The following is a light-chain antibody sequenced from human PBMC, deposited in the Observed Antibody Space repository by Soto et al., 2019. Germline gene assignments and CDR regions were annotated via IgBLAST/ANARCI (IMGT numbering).Light chain of an antibody. J-gene: IGLJ2*01. CDR1: SSNIGAVFD. CDR2: ENT. CDR3: QSYDSGLRGWL. V-gene: IGLV1-40*01. Sequence: QSVLTQPPSVSGAPGQRVTISCTGSSSNIGAVFDVHWYQQVPGTAPKLLIYENTKRPSGVPDRFSGSKSGTSASLAITGLQAEDEADYYCQSYDSGLRGWLFGGGTKL.